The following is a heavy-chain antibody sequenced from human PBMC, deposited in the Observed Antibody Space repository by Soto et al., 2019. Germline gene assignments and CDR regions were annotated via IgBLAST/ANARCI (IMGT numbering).Heavy chain of an antibody. D-gene: IGHD3-22*01. J-gene: IGHJ4*02. CDR2: IYYYNGDT. CDR3: ARATYYFDSSGYQTSFFDY. V-gene: IGHV4-31*03. Sequence: SETLSLTCTVSGGSISSGAYYWSWIRQHPGKGLEWIGYIYYYNGDTYYNPSLKSRVTISVDTSKNQFSLKLTSVTAADTAVYYCARATYYFDSSGYQTSFFDYWAQGTLVTVSS. CDR1: GGSISSGAYY.